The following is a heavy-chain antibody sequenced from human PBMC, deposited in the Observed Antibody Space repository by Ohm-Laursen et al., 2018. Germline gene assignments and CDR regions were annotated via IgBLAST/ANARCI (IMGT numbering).Heavy chain of an antibody. CDR3: ARRAVAGTGSPPYGAFDI. V-gene: IGHV4-34*01. J-gene: IGHJ3*02. D-gene: IGHD6-19*01. CDR1: GSFISTYY. Sequence: DTLSLTCTVSGSFISTYYWSWIRQPPGKGLEWIGEINHSGSTNYNPSLKSRVTISVDTSKNQFSLKLSSVTAADTAVYYCARRAVAGTGSPPYGAFDIWGQGTMVTVSS. CDR2: INHSGST.